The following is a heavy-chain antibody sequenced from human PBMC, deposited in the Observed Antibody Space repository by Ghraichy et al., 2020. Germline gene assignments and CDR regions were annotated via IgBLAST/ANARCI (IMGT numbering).Heavy chain of an antibody. CDR1: GYTFTGYY. Sequence: ASVKVSCKASGYTFTGYYMHWVRQAPGQGLEWMGWINPNSGGTNYAQKFQGRVTMTRDTSISTAYMELSRLRSDDTAVYYCARDPTLYDFWSGYYERIPETVWGQGTLVTVSS. V-gene: IGHV1-2*02. J-gene: IGHJ4*02. CDR3: ARDPTLYDFWSGYYERIPETV. D-gene: IGHD3-3*01. CDR2: INPNSGGT.